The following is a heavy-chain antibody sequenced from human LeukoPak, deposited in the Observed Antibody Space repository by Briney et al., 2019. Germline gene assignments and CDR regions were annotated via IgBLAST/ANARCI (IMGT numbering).Heavy chain of an antibody. CDR3: ARGGDGTVAPSVLRH. CDR1: GFDFNVYA. Sequence: GGSLRLSCVTSGFDFNVYAMHWVRHSPGKGLEWVALLAYDGTNQYYADFVKGRFTISRDNSKNTVFLQMNSLRAEDTAVYYCARGGDGTVAPSVLRHWGQGTLVTVSS. CDR2: LAYDGTNQ. J-gene: IGHJ1*01. V-gene: IGHV3-30*04. D-gene: IGHD2-15*01.